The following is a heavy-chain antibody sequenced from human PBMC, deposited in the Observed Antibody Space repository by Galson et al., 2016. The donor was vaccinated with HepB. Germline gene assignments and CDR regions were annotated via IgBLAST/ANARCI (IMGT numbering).Heavy chain of an antibody. CDR3: ARDSWFYGSGNYYPFDY. D-gene: IGHD3-10*01. CDR2: ISAYNGNT. V-gene: IGHV1-18*01. Sequence: SVKVSCKASGYSFSSYGVSWVRQAPGQGLEWMGWISAYNGNTEYARDVQDRVTMSTDASTSTAYMELRSLRSDDTALYYCARDSWFYGSGNYYPFDYWGQGTLITVSS. J-gene: IGHJ4*02. CDR1: GYSFSSYG.